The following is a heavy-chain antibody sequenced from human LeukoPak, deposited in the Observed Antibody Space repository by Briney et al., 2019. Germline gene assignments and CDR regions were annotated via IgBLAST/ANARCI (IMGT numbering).Heavy chain of an antibody. CDR1: GFTFNTYA. Sequence: KSGGSLRLSCAASGFTFNTYALNWVRQAPGKGLEWVSSISSSGDYIYYADSMKGRFTISRDNAKKSLYLQMNSLRAEDTAVYYCARGTMVTVNFDYWGQGTLVTVSS. CDR3: ARGTMVTVNFDY. J-gene: IGHJ4*02. D-gene: IGHD4-11*01. V-gene: IGHV3-21*01. CDR2: ISSSGDYI.